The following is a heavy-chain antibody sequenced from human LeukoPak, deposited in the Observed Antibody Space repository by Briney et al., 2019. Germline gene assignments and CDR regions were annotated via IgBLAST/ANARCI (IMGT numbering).Heavy chain of an antibody. D-gene: IGHD5-18*01. V-gene: IGHV4-59*11. J-gene: IGHJ5*02. CDR3: ARGQGYSYGYEWFDP. Sequence: SETLSLTCIVSGVSIRSHYWSWIRQPPGKGLEWIGYIYYSGSTNYNPSLKSRVTISVDTSKNQFSLKLSSVTAADTAVYYCARGQGYSYGYEWFDPWGQGTLVTVSS. CDR1: GVSIRSHY. CDR2: IYYSGST.